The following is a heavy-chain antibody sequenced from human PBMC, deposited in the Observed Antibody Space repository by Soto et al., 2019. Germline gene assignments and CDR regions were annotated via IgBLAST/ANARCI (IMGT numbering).Heavy chain of an antibody. CDR2: ISYTGGNTI. V-gene: IGHV3-48*01. CDR1: GFTFSSHS. J-gene: IGHJ5*02. D-gene: IGHD2-15*01. CDR3: VRDVGYCRGGGCYAWFDP. Sequence: EAQLVESGGGLVQPGGSLRLSCAASGFTFSSHSINWIRQAPGKGLELVSFISYTGGNTIYYAEFVQGRFIISRDNAKNSVYLQMNSLRAEDTALYYCVRDVGYCRGGGCYAWFDPWGQGTLVTVSS.